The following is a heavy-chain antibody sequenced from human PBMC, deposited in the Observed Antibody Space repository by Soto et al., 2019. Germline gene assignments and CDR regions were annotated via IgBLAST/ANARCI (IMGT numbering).Heavy chain of an antibody. CDR3: ARGFSGGDADCFDP. D-gene: IGHD2-21*02. CDR2: INAGNGNT. J-gene: IGHJ5*02. CDR1: GYTFTSYA. V-gene: IGHV1-3*01. Sequence: QVQLVQSGAEVKKPGASVKVSCKASGYTFTSYAMHWVRQAPGQRLEWMGWINAGNGNTKYSQKFQGRVTITRDTSASTAYMELSSLRSEDTAVYYCARGFSGGDADCFDPWGQGTLVIVSS.